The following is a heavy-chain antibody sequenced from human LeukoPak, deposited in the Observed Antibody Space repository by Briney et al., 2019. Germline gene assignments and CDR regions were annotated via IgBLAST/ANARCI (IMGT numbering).Heavy chain of an antibody. V-gene: IGHV3-15*01. CDR1: GXTFSTAW. J-gene: IGHJ1*01. CDR2: FKSKTYGATT. CDR3: ARGRLGELVPTEYFQH. Sequence: PGGSLRLSCAASGXTFSTAWMSWVRQAPGKGLEWVGRFKSKTYGATTDYAAPVTGRFSITGDDSKNTLYLQMNSLRAEDTAVYYCARGRLGELVPTEYFQHWGQGTLVTVSS. D-gene: IGHD3-16*01.